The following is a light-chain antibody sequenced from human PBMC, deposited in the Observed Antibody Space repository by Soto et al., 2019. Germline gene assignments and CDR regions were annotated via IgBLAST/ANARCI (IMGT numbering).Light chain of an antibody. CDR1: QSVSSSY. J-gene: IGKJ1*01. Sequence: EIVLTHFPGTLSLSPGERATLSCRASQSVSSSYLAWYQQKPGQAPRLLIYGASSRATGIPDRFSGSGSGTDFTLTISRLEPEDFAVYYCQQYGSSPKTFGQGTKVDIK. V-gene: IGKV3-20*01. CDR3: QQYGSSPKT. CDR2: GAS.